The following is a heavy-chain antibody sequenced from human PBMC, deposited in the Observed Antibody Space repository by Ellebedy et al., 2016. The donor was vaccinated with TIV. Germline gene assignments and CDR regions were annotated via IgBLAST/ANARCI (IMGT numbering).Heavy chain of an antibody. CDR2: ISAYNGNT. J-gene: IGHJ6*03. CDR3: ARDLRSRYYYYMDV. Sequence: ASVKVSCXASGYTFTSYGISWVRQAPGQGLEWMGWISAYNGNTNYAQKFQGRVTITADESTSTAYMELSSLRSEDTAVYYCARDLRSRYYYYMDVWGKGTTVTVSS. D-gene: IGHD3-3*01. V-gene: IGHV1-18*01. CDR1: GYTFTSYG.